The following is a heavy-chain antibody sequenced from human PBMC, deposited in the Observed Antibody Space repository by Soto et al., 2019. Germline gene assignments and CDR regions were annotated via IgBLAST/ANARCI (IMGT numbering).Heavy chain of an antibody. CDR3: ARYSRSWLYYFYYYGMDV. CDR2: ISAYNGNT. CDR1: GYTFTSYG. Sequence: ASVKVSCKASGYTFTSYGISWVRQAPGQGLEWMGWISAYNGNTNYAQKLQGRVTMTTDTSTSPANMELRSLRSDETAVYNCARYSRSWLYYFYYYGMDVWAQGTTVTVSS. V-gene: IGHV1-18*01. D-gene: IGHD6-13*01. J-gene: IGHJ6*02.